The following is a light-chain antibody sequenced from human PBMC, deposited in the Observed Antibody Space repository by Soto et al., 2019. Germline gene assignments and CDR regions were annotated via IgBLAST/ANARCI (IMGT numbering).Light chain of an antibody. J-gene: IGKJ3*01. CDR3: QQYKSYPLT. Sequence: DLQMTQSPSTLSASVGDRVTITCRASQSISSWLAWYQQKPGKAPRLLIYEASSLESGVPSRFSGSGSGTEFTLTISSLQPDDFATYYCQQYKSYPLTFGPGTKVDI. V-gene: IGKV1-5*03. CDR1: QSISSW. CDR2: EAS.